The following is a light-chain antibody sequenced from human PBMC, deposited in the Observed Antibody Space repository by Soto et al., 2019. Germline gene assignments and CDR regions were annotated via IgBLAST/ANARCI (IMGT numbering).Light chain of an antibody. CDR2: GAS. CDR1: QAISSY. V-gene: IGKV1-6*01. Sequence: LGDRVTNTCRASQAISSYLAWYQQKPGKPPKLLIYGASTLQSDVPSRFSGSGSGTDFTLTISSLQPEDFATYYCLQDYNYPLTFGGGTKVAIK. J-gene: IGKJ4*01. CDR3: LQDYNYPLT.